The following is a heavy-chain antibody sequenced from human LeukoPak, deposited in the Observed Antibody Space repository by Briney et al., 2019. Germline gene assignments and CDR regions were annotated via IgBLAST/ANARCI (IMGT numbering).Heavy chain of an antibody. CDR1: GFTFSSYS. CDR2: ISSSSSYI. D-gene: IGHD5-18*01. V-gene: IGHV3-21*01. CDR3: ARDRYSYGYWYYYYYMDV. Sequence: GGSLRLSCAASGFTFSSYSMNWVRQAPGKGLEWVSSISSSSSYIYYADSVKGRFTISRDNAKNSLYLQMNSLRAEDTAVYYCARDRYSYGYWYYYYYMDVWGKGTTVTISS. J-gene: IGHJ6*03.